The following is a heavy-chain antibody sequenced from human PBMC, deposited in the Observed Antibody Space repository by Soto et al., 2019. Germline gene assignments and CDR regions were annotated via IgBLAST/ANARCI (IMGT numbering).Heavy chain of an antibody. CDR1: GYTFTGYY. CDR2: INPNSGGT. Sequence: ASVKVSCKASGYTFTGYYMHWVRQAPGQGLEWMGWINPNSGGTNYAQKFQGRVTMTRDTSISTAYMELSRLRSDDTAVYYCARPLWEDNSSTGMDVWGQGTTVTVSS. CDR3: ARPLWEDNSSTGMDV. D-gene: IGHD6-6*01. J-gene: IGHJ6*02. V-gene: IGHV1-2*02.